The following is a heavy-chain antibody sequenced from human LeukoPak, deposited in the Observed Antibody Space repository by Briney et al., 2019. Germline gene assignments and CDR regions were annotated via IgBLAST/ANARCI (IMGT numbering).Heavy chain of an antibody. Sequence: ASVKVSCKASGYTFTSYDINWVRQATGHGLEWMGWMNPNSGNTGYAQKFQGRVTMTRNTSISTAYMELSSLRSEDTAVYYCARVSSGWYVAFDIWGQGTMVTVSS. D-gene: IGHD6-19*01. J-gene: IGHJ3*02. CDR2: MNPNSGNT. CDR3: ARVSSGWYVAFDI. CDR1: GYTFTSYD. V-gene: IGHV1-8*01.